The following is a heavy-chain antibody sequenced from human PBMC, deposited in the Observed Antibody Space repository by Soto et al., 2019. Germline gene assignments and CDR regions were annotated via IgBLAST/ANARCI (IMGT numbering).Heavy chain of an antibody. J-gene: IGHJ4*02. V-gene: IGHV1-18*01. Sequence: ASVKVSCKASGYTFTSHGVSWLRQAPGQGLEWLGWISTYSGIRNYARKFQDRVTMGSDASTSTVYMELRSLTSNDTAMYYCARDPSTSRFDYWGQGTLVTVSS. CDR3: ARDPSTSRFDY. CDR1: GYTFTSHG. CDR2: ISTYSGIR. D-gene: IGHD2-2*01.